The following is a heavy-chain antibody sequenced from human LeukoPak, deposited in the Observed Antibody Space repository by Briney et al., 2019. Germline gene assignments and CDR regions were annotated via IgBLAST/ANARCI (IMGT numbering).Heavy chain of an antibody. V-gene: IGHV3-7*03. D-gene: IGHD3-10*01. CDR1: GFTFSSYW. CDR3: ARDLGSGSYYTNWFDP. Sequence: GGSLRLSCAASGFTFSSYWMSWVRQAPGKGPEWVANIKQDGSEKYYVDSVKGRFTISRDNAKNSLYLQMNSLRAEDTAVYYCARDLGSGSYYTNWFDPWGQGTLVTVSS. J-gene: IGHJ5*02. CDR2: IKQDGSEK.